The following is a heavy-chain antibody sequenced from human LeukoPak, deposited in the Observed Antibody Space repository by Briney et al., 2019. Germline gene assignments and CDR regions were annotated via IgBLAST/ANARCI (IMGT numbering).Heavy chain of an antibody. CDR2: INPNSGGT. CDR3: ARIGGGSGSYSY. J-gene: IGHJ4*02. V-gene: IGHV1-2*02. Sequence: ASVKVSCKASGGTFSSYAISWVRQAPGQGLEWMGWINPNSGGTNYAQKFQGRVTMTRDTSISTAYMELSRLRSDDTAVYYCARIGGGSGSYSYWGQGTLVTVSS. CDR1: GGTFSSYA. D-gene: IGHD3-10*01.